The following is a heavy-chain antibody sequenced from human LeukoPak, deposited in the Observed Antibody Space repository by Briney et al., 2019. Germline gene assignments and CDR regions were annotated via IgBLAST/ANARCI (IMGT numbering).Heavy chain of an antibody. D-gene: IGHD2-2*03. CDR2: IYYSGST. CDR3: ARAGYCSSTSCYDYFDY. J-gene: IGHJ4*02. V-gene: IGHV4-39*07. CDR1: GGSISRSSYY. Sequence: PSETLSLTCTVSGGSISRSSYYWGWIRQPPGKGLEWIGSIYYSGSTYYNPSLKSRVTISVDTSKNQFSLKLSSVTAADTAVYYCARAGYCSSTSCYDYFDYWGQGTLVTVSS.